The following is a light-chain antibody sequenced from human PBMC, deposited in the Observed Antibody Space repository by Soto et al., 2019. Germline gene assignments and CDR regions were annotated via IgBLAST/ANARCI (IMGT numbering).Light chain of an antibody. CDR2: DAS. Sequence: EIVLTQSPATLSLSPGERATLSCRASQSVSRNIAWYQQRPGQAPRLLIYDASNRATGIPARFSGSGSGTDFTLTISSLEPEEFAVYYCQQRSNWPPLSFGGGTKVVIK. J-gene: IGKJ4*02. V-gene: IGKV3-11*01. CDR3: QQRSNWPPLS. CDR1: QSVSRN.